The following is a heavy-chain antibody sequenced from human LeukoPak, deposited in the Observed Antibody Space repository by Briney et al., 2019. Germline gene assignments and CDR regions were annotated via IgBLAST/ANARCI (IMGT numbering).Heavy chain of an antibody. CDR3: GRRHYGVGFEV. Sequence: SETQSLTCSASGGSITSDNYYWNWIRQPPGKGLEWIGTIHDNGNTYYSASLKSRVTISRDTSNNRFSLQLSSVTAADTAVYFCGRRHYGVGFEVWGQGTKVTVSS. J-gene: IGHJ3*01. CDR1: GGSITSDNYY. D-gene: IGHD2-8*01. V-gene: IGHV4-39*01. CDR2: IHDNGNT.